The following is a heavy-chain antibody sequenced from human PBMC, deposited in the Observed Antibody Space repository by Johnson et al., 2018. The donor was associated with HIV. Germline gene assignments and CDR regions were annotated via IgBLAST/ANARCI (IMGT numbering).Heavy chain of an antibody. CDR1: GVTFRNYW. V-gene: IGHV3-74*02. CDR2: INSDGSSP. D-gene: IGHD6-6*01. Sequence: VQLVESGGGFVQPGGSLRLSCAASGVTFRNYWMLWVRQAPGKGLVWVSRINSDGSSPSYADSVKGRFTISRDNSKNTLYLQMNSLRAEDTAVYYCASLPIAARPPTDAFDIWGQGTMVTVSS. CDR3: ASLPIAARPPTDAFDI. J-gene: IGHJ3*02.